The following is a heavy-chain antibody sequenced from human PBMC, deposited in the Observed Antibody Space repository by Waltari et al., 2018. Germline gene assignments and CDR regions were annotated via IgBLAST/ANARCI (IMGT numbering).Heavy chain of an antibody. CDR3: ARDLYCSGGSCYKGGWFDP. D-gene: IGHD2-15*01. Sequence: QVQLQESGPGLVKPSETLSLTCTVSGGSISSYYWSWIRQPAGKGLEWIGRIYTSGSTNHNPALKSRGTMLVDTSKNQFSLKLRSVTAADTAVYYCARDLYCSGGSCYKGGWFDPWGQGTLVTVSS. V-gene: IGHV4-4*07. J-gene: IGHJ5*02. CDR1: GGSISSYY. CDR2: IYTSGST.